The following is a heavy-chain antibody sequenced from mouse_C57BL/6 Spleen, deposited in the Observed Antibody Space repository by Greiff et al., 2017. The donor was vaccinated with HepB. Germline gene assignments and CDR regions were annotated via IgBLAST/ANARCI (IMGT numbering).Heavy chain of an antibody. CDR1: GFSLTSYA. CDR3: ARGGVYYGSTYFDY. CDR2: IWTGGGT. Sequence: VHLVESGPGLVAPSQSLSITCTVSGFSLTSYAISWVRQPPGKGLEWLGVIWTGGGTNYNSALKSRLSISKDNSKSQVFLKMNSLQTDDTARYYCARGGVYYGSTYFDYWGQGTTLTVSS. V-gene: IGHV2-9-1*01. J-gene: IGHJ2*01. D-gene: IGHD1-1*01.